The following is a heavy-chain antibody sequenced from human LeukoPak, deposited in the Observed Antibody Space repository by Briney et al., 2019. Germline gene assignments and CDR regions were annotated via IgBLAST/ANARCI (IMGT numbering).Heavy chain of an antibody. V-gene: IGHV4-4*02. CDR2: IYHSGST. Sequence: PSETLSLTCAVSGGSISSSYWWNWVRQPPGKGLGWIGEIYHSGSTNYNPSLKSRVTISVDTSKNQFSLKLSSVTAADTAVYYCVSGYAPYYFDYWGQGTLVTVSS. CDR3: VSGYAPYYFDY. D-gene: IGHD5-12*01. CDR1: GGSISSSYW. J-gene: IGHJ4*02.